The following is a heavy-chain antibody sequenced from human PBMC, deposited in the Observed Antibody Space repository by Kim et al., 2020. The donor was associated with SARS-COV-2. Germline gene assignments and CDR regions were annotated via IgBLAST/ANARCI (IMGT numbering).Heavy chain of an antibody. V-gene: IGHV3-21*01. Sequence: YIYYADSVKGRFTISRDNAKNSLYLQMNSRRAEDTAVYYCAAVGATIRVYWGQGTLVTVSS. J-gene: IGHJ4*02. CDR3: AAVGATIRVY. D-gene: IGHD1-26*01. CDR2: YI.